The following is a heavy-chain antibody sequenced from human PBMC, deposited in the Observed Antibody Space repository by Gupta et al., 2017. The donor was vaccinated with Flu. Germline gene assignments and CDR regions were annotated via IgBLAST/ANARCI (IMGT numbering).Heavy chain of an antibody. CDR2: ISSSGYST. Sequence: VQLEESGGGLAQRGGSLRLSCEVSGSTFSSFEMNWIRQVPGRGLEWISLISSSGYSTYYADSVKGRFAISRDNAENSVHLEMNYLRAEDTAIYFCAATFTGWYDNWGQGILVTVSS. CDR1: GSTFSSFE. V-gene: IGHV3-48*03. CDR3: AATFTGWYDN. D-gene: IGHD6-19*01. J-gene: IGHJ4*02.